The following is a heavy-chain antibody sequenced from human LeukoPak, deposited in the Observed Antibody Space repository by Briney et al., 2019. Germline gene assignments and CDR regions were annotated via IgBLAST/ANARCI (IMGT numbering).Heavy chain of an antibody. CDR1: GFTFSSYG. J-gene: IGHJ5*01. Sequence: GRSLRLSCAASGFTFSSYGMHWVRQAPGKGLEWVAVMSFDGSNKYCSDSVKGRFTISRDNSKNTLYLQMNSLRAEDTAVYYCAKDPIPGRIAAAGTEWFDYWGQGTLVTVSS. CDR3: AKDPIPGRIAAAGTEWFDY. V-gene: IGHV3-30*18. CDR2: MSFDGSNK. D-gene: IGHD6-13*01.